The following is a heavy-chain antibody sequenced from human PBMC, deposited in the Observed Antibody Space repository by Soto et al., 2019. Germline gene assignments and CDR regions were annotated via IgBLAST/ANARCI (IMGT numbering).Heavy chain of an antibody. D-gene: IGHD3-16*02. J-gene: IGHJ4*02. V-gene: IGHV1-69*01. CDR3: TRGIGSGGVIGGFDY. CDR1: GGTFNTYA. CDR2: IIPMFATP. Sequence: QVQLVQSETEVKKPGSAVKVSCKASGGTFNTYAMNWVRQAPGQGLEWMGGIIPMFATPRYAQKFQGRVTITGDESTTTAYMEVSSLRSDDTAVYYCTRGIGSGGVIGGFDYWGQGTLVTVSS.